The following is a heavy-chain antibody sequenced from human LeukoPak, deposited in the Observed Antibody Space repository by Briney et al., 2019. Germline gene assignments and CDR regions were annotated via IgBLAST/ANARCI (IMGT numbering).Heavy chain of an antibody. J-gene: IGHJ6*03. V-gene: IGHV3-30*02. Sequence: GGSLRLSCAASGFTFSNYGLHWVRQAPGKGREWVAFIRYDESNKYYADSVKGRFTITRDNSKNTLYLQMNSLRAEYTAVYYCAKIGSGWYYYSYMDVWGKGTTVTTSS. CDR3: AKIGSGWYYYSYMDV. D-gene: IGHD6-25*01. CDR1: GFTFSNYG. CDR2: IRYDESNK.